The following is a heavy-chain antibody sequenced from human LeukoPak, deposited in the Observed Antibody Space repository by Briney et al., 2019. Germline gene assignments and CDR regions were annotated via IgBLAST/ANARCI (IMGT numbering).Heavy chain of an antibody. D-gene: IGHD3-10*01. CDR2: ISSSNGII. Sequence: QAGGSLRLSCAASGFTFSRYGMNWVRQAPGKGLEWVSYISSSNGIIYYADSVKGRFTVSRGNARDSLFLQMNSLRTEDTAVYYCARDPYRIGSGRSDFWGQGTLVIVSS. J-gene: IGHJ4*02. CDR1: GFTFSRYG. V-gene: IGHV3-48*01. CDR3: ARDPYRIGSGRSDF.